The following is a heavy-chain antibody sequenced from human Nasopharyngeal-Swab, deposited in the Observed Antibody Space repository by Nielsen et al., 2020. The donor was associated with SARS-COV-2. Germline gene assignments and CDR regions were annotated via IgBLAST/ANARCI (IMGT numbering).Heavy chain of an antibody. J-gene: IGHJ4*02. CDR2: IYHSGST. V-gene: IGHV4-38-2*02. CDR1: GYSISSGYY. D-gene: IGHD6-13*01. Sequence: SETLSLTCTVSGYSISSGYYWGWIRQPPGKGLEWIGSIYHSGSTYYNPSLKSRFTISEDKSKNKVSLKLSSVTAADTAVYYCARDSGYSSSWYSRDYYFDYWGQGTLVTVSS. CDR3: ARDSGYSSSWYSRDYYFDY.